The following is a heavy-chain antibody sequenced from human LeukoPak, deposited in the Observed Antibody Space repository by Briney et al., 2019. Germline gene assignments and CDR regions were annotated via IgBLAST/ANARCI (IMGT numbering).Heavy chain of an antibody. J-gene: IGHJ4*02. CDR2: IYHSGST. V-gene: IGHV4-59*12. Sequence: SETLSLTCTVSGGSISSYYWSWIRQPPGKGLEWIGYIYHSGSTYYNPSLKSRVTISVDRSKNQFSLKLSSVTAADTAVYYCARGRGYIDYWGQGTLVTVSS. CDR3: ARGRGYIDY. CDR1: GGSISSYY.